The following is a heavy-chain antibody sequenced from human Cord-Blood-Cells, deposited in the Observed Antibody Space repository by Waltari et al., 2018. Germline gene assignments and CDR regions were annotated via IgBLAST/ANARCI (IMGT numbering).Heavy chain of an antibody. J-gene: IGHJ4*02. CDR1: GFTFSSYA. D-gene: IGHD2-8*02. CDR3: ASGDRVLGHYFDY. CDR2: ISDDGSNQ. V-gene: IGHV3-30*04. Sequence: QVQLVESGGGVVQPGRSLRLSCAASGFTFSSYAMQWVRRAPGKGLEWVAVISDDGSNQYYADSVKGRFTISRDNSKNTLYLQMNSLRAEDTAVYYCASGDRVLGHYFDYWGQGTLVTVSS.